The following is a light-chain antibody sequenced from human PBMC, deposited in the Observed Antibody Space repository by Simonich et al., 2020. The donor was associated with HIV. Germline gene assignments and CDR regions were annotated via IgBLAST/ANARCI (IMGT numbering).Light chain of an antibody. CDR2: GAS. V-gene: IGKV3-15*01. CDR3: QQYNNWPPLT. CDR1: QSVRSSN. Sequence: EIVLTQSPGTLSLSPGERAPLSCRTSQSVRSSNLAWYQQKPGQAPRLLIYGASTRATGIPARVSGSGSGTEFTLTISSLQSEDFAVYYCQQYNNWPPLTFGGGTKVEIK. J-gene: IGKJ4*01.